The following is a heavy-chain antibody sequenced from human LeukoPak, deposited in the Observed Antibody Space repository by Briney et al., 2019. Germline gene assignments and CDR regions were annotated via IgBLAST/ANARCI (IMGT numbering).Heavy chain of an antibody. CDR3: ARDGGYSYGYGFDY. CDR1: GFIVSSDY. J-gene: IGHJ4*02. D-gene: IGHD5-18*01. Sequence: GGSLRLSCAASGFIVSSDYMSWVRQYPGKGLEWVSVIYSGDRTYYADSVKGRFTISSDSSKNTLYLQMNSLRAEDTAVYYCARDGGYSYGYGFDYWGQGTLVTVSS. V-gene: IGHV3-66*01. CDR2: IYSGDRT.